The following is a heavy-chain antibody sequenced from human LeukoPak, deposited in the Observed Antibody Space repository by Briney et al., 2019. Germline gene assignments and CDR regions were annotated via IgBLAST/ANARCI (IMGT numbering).Heavy chain of an antibody. V-gene: IGHV3-30*02. Sequence: GGSLRLSCAASGFTFSSYEMNWVRQAPGKGLEWVAIIGSDGYSKYYGDSVKGRFTISRDNSKNAVYLQMNSLRTEDTAVYYCAKGGATVTRYVDQWGQGTLVTVSS. D-gene: IGHD4-17*01. J-gene: IGHJ4*02. CDR3: AKGGATVTRYVDQ. CDR1: GFTFSSYE. CDR2: IGSDGYSK.